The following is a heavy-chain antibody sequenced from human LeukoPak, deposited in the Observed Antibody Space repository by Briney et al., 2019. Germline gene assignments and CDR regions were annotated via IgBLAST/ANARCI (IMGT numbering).Heavy chain of an antibody. CDR3: ANGPNYNILTGFYRDKYFDF. J-gene: IGHJ4*02. CDR2: IKQDGSEK. D-gene: IGHD3-9*01. V-gene: IGHV3-7*01. CDR1: GFTFSSYW. Sequence: GGSLRLSCAASGFTFSSYWMSWVRQAPGKGLEWVANIKQDGSEKYYVDSVKGRFTISRDNAKNSLYLQMNSLRAEDTAVYYCANGPNYNILTGFYRDKYFDFWGQGTLVSVSS.